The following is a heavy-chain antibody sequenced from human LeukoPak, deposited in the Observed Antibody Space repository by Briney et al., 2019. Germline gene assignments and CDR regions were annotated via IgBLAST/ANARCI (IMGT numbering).Heavy chain of an antibody. Sequence: SETLSLTCTVSGGSISSYYWSWIRQPPGKGLEWIGCIYYSGSTNYNPSLKSRVTISVDTSKNQFSLKLSSVTAADTAVYYCARGSAYYDILTGYYLWYFDYWGQGTLVTVSS. CDR1: GGSISSYY. CDR2: IYYSGST. J-gene: IGHJ4*02. V-gene: IGHV4-59*01. D-gene: IGHD3-9*01. CDR3: ARGSAYYDILTGYYLWYFDY.